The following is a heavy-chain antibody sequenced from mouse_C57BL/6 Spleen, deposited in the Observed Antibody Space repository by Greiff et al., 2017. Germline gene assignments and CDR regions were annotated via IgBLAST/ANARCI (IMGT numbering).Heavy chain of an antibody. Sequence: VQLKESGPELVKPGASVKMSCKASGYTFTDYNMHWVKQSHGKSLEWIGYINPNNGGTSYNQKFKGQATLTVNKSSSPSYMELRRLTSEDSAVYYCARRADGYRRREAWFAYWGQGTLVTVSA. CDR3: ARRADGYRRREAWFAY. V-gene: IGHV1-22*01. CDR1: GYTFTDYN. D-gene: IGHD2-3*01. CDR2: INPNNGGT. J-gene: IGHJ3*01.